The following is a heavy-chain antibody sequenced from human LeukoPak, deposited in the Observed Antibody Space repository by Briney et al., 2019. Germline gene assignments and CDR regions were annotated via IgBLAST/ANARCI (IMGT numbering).Heavy chain of an antibody. V-gene: IGHV3-53*01. CDR2: IYSGGTT. CDR3: AGRYDSSGYPLH. J-gene: IGHJ4*02. CDR1: GFTFSSNY. D-gene: IGHD3-22*01. Sequence: GGSLRLSCAASGFTFSSNYMSWVRQAPGKGLEWVSVIYSGGTTYYSDSIKGRFTISRDNSKNTLYLQMNSLRAEATAVYYCAGRYDSSGYPLHWGQGTPVTVSS.